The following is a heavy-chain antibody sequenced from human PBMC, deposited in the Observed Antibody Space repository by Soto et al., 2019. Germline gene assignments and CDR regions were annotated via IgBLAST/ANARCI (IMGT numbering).Heavy chain of an antibody. J-gene: IGHJ4*02. CDR3: ARHNYGSGSTYFDY. Sequence: SETLSLTCTVSGDSIGTYYWNWIRQSPGKELEWIGYVSFSGSTSYNPSLKSRVTISVDTSKNQFSLKLSSVTAADTAVYYCARHNYGSGSTYFDYWGQGTLVTVSS. D-gene: IGHD3-10*01. CDR1: GDSIGTYY. V-gene: IGHV4-59*01. CDR2: VSFSGST.